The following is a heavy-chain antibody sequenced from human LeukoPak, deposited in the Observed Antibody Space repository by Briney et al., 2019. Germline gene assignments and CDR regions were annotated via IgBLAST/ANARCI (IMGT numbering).Heavy chain of an antibody. Sequence: PGGCLRLSCEASGFIFSAYAMAWVRQAPGKGLQWVSGISGNGDSTYHADTVRGRFTVSSDGSKNTVYLQLHSLRADDTAVYYCAKGAYAVSCWSIWFDSWGQGTLVTVSS. CDR3: AKGAYAVSCWSIWFDS. CDR1: GFIFSAYA. CDR2: ISGNGDST. D-gene: IGHD3-3*01. V-gene: IGHV3-23*01. J-gene: IGHJ5*01.